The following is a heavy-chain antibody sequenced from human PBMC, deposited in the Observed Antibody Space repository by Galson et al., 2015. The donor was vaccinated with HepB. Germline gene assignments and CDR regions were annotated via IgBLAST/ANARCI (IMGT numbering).Heavy chain of an antibody. CDR3: ARGKSGYDWAGHAFGI. Sequence: SLRLSCAASGFTFSSYSMNWVRQAPGKGLEWVSSISSSSSYIYYADSVKGRFTISRDNAKNPLYLQMNSLRAEDTAVYYCARGKSGYDWAGHAFGIWGQGTMVTVSS. J-gene: IGHJ3*02. CDR1: GFTFSSYS. D-gene: IGHD5-12*01. CDR2: ISSSSSYI. V-gene: IGHV3-21*01.